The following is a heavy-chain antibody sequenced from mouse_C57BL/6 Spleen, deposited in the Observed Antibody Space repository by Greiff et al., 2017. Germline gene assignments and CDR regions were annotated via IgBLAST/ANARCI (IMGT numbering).Heavy chain of an antibody. CDR2: ISSGSSTI. V-gene: IGHV5-17*01. CDR3: ARRRGIYWYFDV. CDR1: GFTFSDYG. Sequence: VQLKQSGGGLVKPGGSLKLSCAASGFTFSDYGMHWVRQAPEKGLEWVAYISSGSSTIYYADTVKGRFTISRDNAKNTLFLQMTSLRSEDTAMYYCARRRGIYWYFDVWGTGTTVTVSS. J-gene: IGHJ1*03.